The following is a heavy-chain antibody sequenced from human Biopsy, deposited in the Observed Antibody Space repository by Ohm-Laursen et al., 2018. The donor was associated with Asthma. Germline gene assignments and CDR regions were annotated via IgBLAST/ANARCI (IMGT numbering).Heavy chain of an antibody. CDR1: GFTFSSYG. Sequence: SLRLSCAASGFTFSSYGMYRVRQAPGKGLEWVAVISYDGSNKYYADSVKGRFTISRDNSKNTLYLQMNSLRAEDTAVYYCAKDTEGRYDFWGGLSYNYYGMDVWGQGTAVNVSS. CDR3: AKDTEGRYDFWGGLSYNYYGMDV. CDR2: ISYDGSNK. D-gene: IGHD3-3*01. V-gene: IGHV3-30*18. J-gene: IGHJ6*02.